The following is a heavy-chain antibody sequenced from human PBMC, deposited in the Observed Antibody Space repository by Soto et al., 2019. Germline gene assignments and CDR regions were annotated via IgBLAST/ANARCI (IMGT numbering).Heavy chain of an antibody. CDR2: LYYHSGST. V-gene: IGHV4-39*07. CDR1: GSSISSSGYY. D-gene: IGHD4-17*01. Sequence: SETLSLTCTVSGSSISSSGYYWGWIRQPPGRGLEWIGSLYYHSGSTNYNPSLKSRVTISVDKSKNQFSLKLSSVTAADTAVYYCARGGTTVVTPFDYWGQGTLVTVSS. J-gene: IGHJ4*02. CDR3: ARGGTTVVTPFDY.